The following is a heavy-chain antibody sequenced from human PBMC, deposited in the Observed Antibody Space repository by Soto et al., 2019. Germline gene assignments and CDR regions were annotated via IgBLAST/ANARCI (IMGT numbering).Heavy chain of an antibody. J-gene: IGHJ6*02. Sequence: GASVKVSCKASGGTFSSYAISWVRQAPGQGLEWMGGIIPIFGTANYAQKFQGRVTITADESTSTAYMELGSLRSEDTAVYYCAREEVTVVRGGHSYGTEVWGPGTTVTVSS. CDR2: IIPIFGTA. V-gene: IGHV1-69*13. CDR3: AREEVTVVRGGHSYGTEV. D-gene: IGHD3-10*01. CDR1: GGTFSSYA.